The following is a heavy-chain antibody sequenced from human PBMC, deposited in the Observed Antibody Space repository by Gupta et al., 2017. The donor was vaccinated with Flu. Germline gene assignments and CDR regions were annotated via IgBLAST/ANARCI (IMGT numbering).Heavy chain of an antibody. CDR3: ARARYGGDQIDF. CDR2: IITSDGRA. CDR1: GYTLITYY. D-gene: IGHD2-21*01. V-gene: IGHV1-46*03. Sequence: QVQLVQSGAEVKNPGASVKISCKASGYTLITYYMHWVRQAPGQGLEWVGRIITSDGRATSSQKFQGRVTMTRDTSTSTVYMELRSLTSEDTAMYFCARARYGGDQIDFWGQGTLVTVSS. J-gene: IGHJ4*02.